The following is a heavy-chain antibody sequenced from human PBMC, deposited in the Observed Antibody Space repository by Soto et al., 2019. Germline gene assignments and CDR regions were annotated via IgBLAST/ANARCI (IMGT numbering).Heavy chain of an antibody. CDR2: LYHSGTS. CDR1: GGIITSGGYY. J-gene: IGHJ4*02. CDR3: VTDSTPTAVGVTRFAY. D-gene: IGHD1-26*01. Sequence: PSETLSLTCTVSGGIITSGGYYWCWRRQRPGRGLEWIGCLYHSGTSHSNPSPEGRFTLPVDTSRNHSSLTLRSPTAADPAVYYCVTDSTPTAVGVTRFAYWGQGTLVTVS. V-gene: IGHV4-30-4*01.